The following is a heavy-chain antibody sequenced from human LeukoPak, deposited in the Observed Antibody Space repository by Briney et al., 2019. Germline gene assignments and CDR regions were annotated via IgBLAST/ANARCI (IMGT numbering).Heavy chain of an antibody. CDR2: IIPIFGTA. CDR1: GGTFSSYA. D-gene: IGHD6-6*01. V-gene: IGHV1-69*13. CDR3: ARDGVAARGSFDY. Sequence: SVKVSCKASGGTFSSYAISWVRQAPGYGLEWMGGIIPIFGTANYAQTFQGRVTITADESTNTAYMELSSLRSEVTAVYYCARDGVAARGSFDYWAQGTLVTVSS. J-gene: IGHJ4*02.